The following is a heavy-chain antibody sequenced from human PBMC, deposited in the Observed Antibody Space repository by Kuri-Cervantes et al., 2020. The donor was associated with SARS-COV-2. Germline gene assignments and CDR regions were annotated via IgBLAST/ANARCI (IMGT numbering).Heavy chain of an antibody. J-gene: IGHJ4*02. CDR3: AKDRVGVQDF. CDR2: ISHDGKNK. D-gene: IGHD2-21*01. V-gene: IGHV3-30*18. CDR1: GFNFSRTD. Sequence: GESLKISCAASGFNFSRTDMYWVRQAPGKGLEWVAVISHDGKNKKCIASGKGRFTISRDNSQNTLYLHMKSLRSEDTAMYYCAKDRVGVQDFWGQGTLVTVSS.